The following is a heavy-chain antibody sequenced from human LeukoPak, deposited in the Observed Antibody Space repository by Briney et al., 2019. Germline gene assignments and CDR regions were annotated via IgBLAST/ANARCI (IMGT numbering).Heavy chain of an antibody. V-gene: IGHV1-18*01. CDR2: ISAYNGNT. J-gene: IGHJ5*02. CDR3: ARAAPGVVVVAEWFDP. D-gene: IGHD2-15*01. Sequence: ASVKVSCKASGYTFTSYGISWVRQAPGQGLEWMGWISAYNGNTNYAQKLQGRVTMTTDTSTSTAYMELRSLRPDDTAVYYCARAAPGVVVVAEWFDPWGQGTLVTVSS. CDR1: GYTFTSYG.